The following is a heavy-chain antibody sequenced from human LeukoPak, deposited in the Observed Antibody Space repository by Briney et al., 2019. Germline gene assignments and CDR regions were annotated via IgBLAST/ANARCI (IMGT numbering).Heavy chain of an antibody. CDR2: ISGSGDNT. D-gene: IGHD3-22*01. J-gene: IGHJ4*02. CDR3: AKGSYYDSSGSFYFDY. Sequence: GGSLRLSCAASGFTFNSYAMSWVRQAPGKGLEWVSGISGSGDNTYYADSVKGRFTISRDNSKNTLYVQVNSLGTEDTAAYYCAKGSYYDSSGSFYFDYWGQGTLVTVSS. V-gene: IGHV3-23*01. CDR1: GFTFNSYA.